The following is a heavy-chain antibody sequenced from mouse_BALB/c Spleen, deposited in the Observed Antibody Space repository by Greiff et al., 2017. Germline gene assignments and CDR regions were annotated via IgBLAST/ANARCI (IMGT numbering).Heavy chain of an antibody. Sequence: QVQLQQSGAELARPGASVKLSCKASGYTFTSYWMQWVKQRPGQGLEWIGAIYPGDGDTRYTQKFKGKATLTADKSSSTAYMQLSSLASEDSAVYYCARRDDYSWFAYWGQGTLVTVSA. CDR2: IYPGDGDT. D-gene: IGHD2-4*01. J-gene: IGHJ3*01. CDR3: ARRDDYSWFAY. CDR1: GYTFTSYW. V-gene: IGHV1-87*01.